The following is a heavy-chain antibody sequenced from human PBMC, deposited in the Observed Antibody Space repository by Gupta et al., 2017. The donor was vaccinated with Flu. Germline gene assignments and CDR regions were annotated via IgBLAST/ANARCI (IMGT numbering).Heavy chain of an antibody. J-gene: IGHJ4*02. CDR1: GGSFSGYY. V-gene: IGHV4-34*01. D-gene: IGHD4-17*01. Sequence: QVQLQQWGAGLLKPSETLSLTCAVYGGSFSGYYWSWIRQPLGKGLEWIGEINHSGSTNYNPSLKSRVTISVDTSKNQFSLKLSSVTAADTAVYYCARGAWAVTHVAVYFDYWGQGTLVTVSS. CDR2: INHSGST. CDR3: ARGAWAVTHVAVYFDY.